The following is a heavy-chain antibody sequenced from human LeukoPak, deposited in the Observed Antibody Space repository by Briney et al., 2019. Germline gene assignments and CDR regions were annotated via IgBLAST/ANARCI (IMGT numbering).Heavy chain of an antibody. CDR3: ARGDYYDSSGYSQYFQH. D-gene: IGHD3-22*01. CDR2: ISSSGSTK. V-gene: IGHV3-48*03. CDR1: GFTFCSNE. J-gene: IGHJ1*01. Sequence: GVLRLSRAASGFTFCSNEMNWVRPAPRKRLEWVSSISSSGSTKYYADSLKGRFTISRDNARNSLYLQMTSLRAEDTAVYYCARGDYYDSSGYSQYFQHWGQGNLVTVSS.